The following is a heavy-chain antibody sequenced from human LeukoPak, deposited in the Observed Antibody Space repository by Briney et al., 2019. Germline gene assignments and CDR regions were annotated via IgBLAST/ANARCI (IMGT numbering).Heavy chain of an antibody. Sequence: GGSLRLSCAAPGFTVSSFAMSWVRQAPGKGLEWVAALSVSGGSTYYADSVRGRFTISRDNSKNTLFLQMDRLRAQDTALYYCAKDRSGRWLAFDYWGQGTLVTVSS. V-gene: IGHV3-23*01. CDR2: LSVSGGST. J-gene: IGHJ4*02. CDR3: AKDRSGRWLAFDY. D-gene: IGHD6-19*01. CDR1: GFTVSSFA.